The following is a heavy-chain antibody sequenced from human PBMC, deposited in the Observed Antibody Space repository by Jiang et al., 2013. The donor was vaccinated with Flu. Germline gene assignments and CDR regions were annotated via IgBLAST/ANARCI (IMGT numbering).Heavy chain of an antibody. CDR3: ARDGVGYDISRTPRLFDY. Sequence: TSQTLSLTCAISGDSVSSNSAAWNWIRQSPSRGLEWLGRTYYRSKWYNDYAVSVKSRITINPDTSKNQFSLQLNSVTPEDTAVYYCARDGVGYDISRTPRLFDYWGQGTLVTVSS. CDR1: GDSVSSNSAA. D-gene: IGHD3-9*01. J-gene: IGHJ4*02. V-gene: IGHV6-1*01. CDR2: TYYRSKWYN.